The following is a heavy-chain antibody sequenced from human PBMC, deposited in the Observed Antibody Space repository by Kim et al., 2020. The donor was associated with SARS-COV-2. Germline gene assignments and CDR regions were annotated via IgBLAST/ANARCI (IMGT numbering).Heavy chain of an antibody. Sequence: GGSLRLSCAASGFTFSSYAMSWVRQAPGKGLEWVSAISGSGGSTYYADSVKGRFTISRDNSKNTLYLQMNSLRAEDTAVYYCAKAGSGSSYYYGMDVWGQGTTVTVSS. V-gene: IGHV3-23*01. D-gene: IGHD1-26*01. CDR3: AKAGSGSSYYYGMDV. CDR2: ISGSGGST. J-gene: IGHJ6*02. CDR1: GFTFSSYA.